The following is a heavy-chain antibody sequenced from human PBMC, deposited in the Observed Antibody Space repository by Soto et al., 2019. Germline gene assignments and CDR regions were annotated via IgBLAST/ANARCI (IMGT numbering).Heavy chain of an antibody. CDR2: ISSSSSTI. J-gene: IGHJ4*02. Sequence: EVQLVESGGGLVQPGGSLRLSCAASGFTFSSYSMNWVRQAPGKGLEWVSYISSSSSTIYYADSVKGRFTISRDNAKNSLYLQRNSLRAEDTAVYYCARDPRWGGYNEEASVDYWGQGTLVTVSS. D-gene: IGHD5-12*01. CDR1: GFTFSSYS. V-gene: IGHV3-48*01. CDR3: ARDPRWGGYNEEASVDY.